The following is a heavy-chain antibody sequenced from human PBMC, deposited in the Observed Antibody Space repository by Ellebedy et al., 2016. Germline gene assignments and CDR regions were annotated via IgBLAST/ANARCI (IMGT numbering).Heavy chain of an antibody. Sequence: GESLKISCAASGFNFRNFYMTWIRQAPGKGLEWVSFISTGSRVYTNYAESVKGRFTISRDDAKNSLYLDLQSLSVEDTAVYFCARSQIAHCGDNCYSDNWFDSWGQGTLVTVSS. V-gene: IGHV3-11*06. CDR3: ARSQIAHCGDNCYSDNWFDS. CDR1: GFNFRNFY. CDR2: ISTGSRVYT. J-gene: IGHJ5*01. D-gene: IGHD2-21*01.